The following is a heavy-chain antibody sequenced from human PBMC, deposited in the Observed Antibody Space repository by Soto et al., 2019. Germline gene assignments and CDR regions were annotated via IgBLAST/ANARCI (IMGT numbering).Heavy chain of an antibody. CDR2: MNTNNGNT. Sequence: QVQLVQSGAEVKKPGASVKVSCKASGYTFPSYDINWVRQATEQGLEWMGRMNTNNGNTAYEQKFQGRVTMTRTTSITTAYMELSSLRSEDTAVYYCTRGADNWSYGYFFDPWGQGTLVTVSS. J-gene: IGHJ5*02. V-gene: IGHV1-8*01. D-gene: IGHD1-7*01. CDR3: TRGADNWSYGYFFDP. CDR1: GYTFPSYD.